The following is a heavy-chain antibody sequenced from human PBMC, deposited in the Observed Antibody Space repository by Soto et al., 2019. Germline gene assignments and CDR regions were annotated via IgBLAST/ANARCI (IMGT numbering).Heavy chain of an antibody. CDR3: ARYDYFWGSSHGLDV. D-gene: IGHD3-16*01. V-gene: IGHV1-8*01. Sequence: ASVKVSCKASGYTFTSDDINWVRQATGQGLEWMGWMNPNSGNTGYAQKFQGRVTMTRNTSTSTVYMELSSLRSEDTAVYYCARYDYFWGSSHGLDVWGQGTTVTVSS. CDR2: MNPNSGNT. J-gene: IGHJ6*02. CDR1: GYTFTSDD.